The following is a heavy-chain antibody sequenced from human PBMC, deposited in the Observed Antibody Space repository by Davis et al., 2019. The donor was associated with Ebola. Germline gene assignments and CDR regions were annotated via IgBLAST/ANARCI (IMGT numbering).Heavy chain of an antibody. V-gene: IGHV4-59*01. D-gene: IGHD2-8*01. CDR1: GGSISSYY. Sequence: SETLSLTCTVSGGSISSYYWSWIRQPPGQGLEWIGYIYYSGNTNYNPSLKSRVTISVDTSKNQFSLKLSSVTAADTAVYYCARARYCTNGVCYPIFGYWGQGTLVTVSS. J-gene: IGHJ4*02. CDR2: IYYSGNT. CDR3: ARARYCTNGVCYPIFGY.